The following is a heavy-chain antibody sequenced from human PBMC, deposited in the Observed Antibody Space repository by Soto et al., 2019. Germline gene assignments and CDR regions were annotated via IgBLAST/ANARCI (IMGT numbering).Heavy chain of an antibody. Sequence: PSETLSLTCAVSGYSISSSNWCGWIRQPPGKGLEWIGYIYYSGTTYYNPSLQSRLSMSLDTSRNQFSLKLTSMTVADTAVYYCAVHRATPGVALSNWFGLWGQVNLVTVS. J-gene: IGHJ5*02. CDR3: AVHRATPGVALSNWFGL. V-gene: IGHV4-28*01. CDR1: GYSISSSNW. CDR2: IYYSGTT. D-gene: IGHD3-10*01.